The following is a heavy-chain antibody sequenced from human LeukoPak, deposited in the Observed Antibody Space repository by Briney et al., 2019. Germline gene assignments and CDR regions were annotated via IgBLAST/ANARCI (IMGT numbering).Heavy chain of an antibody. Sequence: ETVSLTCAVSGYSISSGYYWGWLRQPPEKGLQWIGRIFQRGNSYYNPSLKSRVTITVDTSRNQFSLQLSSVTAADTAVYYCAGDKETTGNGRPNWFDPWGQGTLVTVSS. CDR2: IFQRGNS. CDR1: GYSISSGYY. D-gene: IGHD1-1*01. V-gene: IGHV4-38-2*01. J-gene: IGHJ5*02. CDR3: AGDKETTGNGRPNWFDP.